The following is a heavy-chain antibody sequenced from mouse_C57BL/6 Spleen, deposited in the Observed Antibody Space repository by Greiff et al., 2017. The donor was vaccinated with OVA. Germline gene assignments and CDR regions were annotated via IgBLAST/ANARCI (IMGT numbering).Heavy chain of an antibody. V-gene: IGHV1-82*01. CDR3: ARDTTVVWGFDY. CDR1: GYAFTSSW. Sequence: VQLQQSGPELVKPGASVKISCKASGYAFTSSWMNWVKQRPGKGLEWIGRIYPGDGDTNYNGKFKGKATLTADKSSSTAYMQLSSLTSEDSAVYFCARDTTVVWGFDYWGQGTTLTVSS. J-gene: IGHJ2*01. D-gene: IGHD1-1*01. CDR2: IYPGDGDT.